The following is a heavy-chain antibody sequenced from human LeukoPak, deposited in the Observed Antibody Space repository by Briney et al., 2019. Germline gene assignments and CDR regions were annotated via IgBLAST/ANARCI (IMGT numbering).Heavy chain of an antibody. D-gene: IGHD7-27*01. J-gene: IGHJ4*02. CDR3: ARDHNWGPDY. Sequence: ASVKVSCKASGYTFTGYYMHWLRQAPGQGLEWMAWIHPKTGVTNYAERFQGRLSLTRDTSISTLYMELNSLTSDDTAVYYCARDHNWGPDYWGQGTLVSVSS. CDR2: IHPKTGVT. V-gene: IGHV1-2*02. CDR1: GYTFTGYY.